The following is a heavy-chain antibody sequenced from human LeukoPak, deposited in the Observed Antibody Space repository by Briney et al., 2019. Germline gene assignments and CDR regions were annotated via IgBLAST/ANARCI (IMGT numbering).Heavy chain of an antibody. V-gene: IGHV1-69*01. CDR1: GGTFSSYA. Sequence: SVKVSCKASGGTFSSYAISWVRQAPGQGLEWMGGIIPIFGTANYAQKFQGRVTITADESTSTAYMELSSLRSEGTAVYYCARAYCSGGSCRYYYYYYMDVWGKGTTVTVSS. D-gene: IGHD2-15*01. CDR2: IIPIFGTA. J-gene: IGHJ6*03. CDR3: ARAYCSGGSCRYYYYYYMDV.